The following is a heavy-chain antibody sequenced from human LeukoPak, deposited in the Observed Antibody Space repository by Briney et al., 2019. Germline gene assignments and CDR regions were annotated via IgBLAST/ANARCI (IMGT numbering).Heavy chain of an antibody. CDR2: IYYSGST. V-gene: IGHV4-31*03. CDR1: GGSISSGGYY. D-gene: IGHD2-2*01. Sequence: SQTLSLTCTVSGGSISSGGYYWSWIRQHPGKGLEWIGYIYYSGSTYYNPSLRSRVTISVDTSKNQFSLKLSSVTAADTAVYYCARGYQLFPNWFDPWGQGTLGTVSS. J-gene: IGHJ5*02. CDR3: ARGYQLFPNWFDP.